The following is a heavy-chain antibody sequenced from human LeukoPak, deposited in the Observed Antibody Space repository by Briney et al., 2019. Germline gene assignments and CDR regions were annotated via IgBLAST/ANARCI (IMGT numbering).Heavy chain of an antibody. CDR3: ARGSRGYYGSGSYRFRGMFDP. CDR1: GGSISSGGYY. CDR2: IYYSGST. D-gene: IGHD3-10*01. J-gene: IGHJ5*02. Sequence: SQTLSLTCTVSGGSISSGGYYWSWIRQHPGKGLEWIGYIYYSGSTYYNPSLKSRVTISVDTSKNQFSLKLSSVTAADTAVYYCARGSRGYYGSGSYRFRGMFDPWGQGTLVTVSS. V-gene: IGHV4-31*03.